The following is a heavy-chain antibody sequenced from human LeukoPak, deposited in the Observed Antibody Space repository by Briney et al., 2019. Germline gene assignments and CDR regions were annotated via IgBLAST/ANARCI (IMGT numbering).Heavy chain of an antibody. D-gene: IGHD3-10*01. J-gene: IGHJ4*02. V-gene: IGHV3-53*01. Sequence: PEGSRRLSCVASGFTVSWNYMFWVRQAPGKGLEGVSVIYSGGSTYYADSVKGRFTISRDNSKNTLSLQMNSLRAEDTAVYYCAGGSTLRYFDFWGQGTLDTVSS. CDR2: IYSGGST. CDR1: GFTVSWNY. CDR3: AGGSTLRYFDF.